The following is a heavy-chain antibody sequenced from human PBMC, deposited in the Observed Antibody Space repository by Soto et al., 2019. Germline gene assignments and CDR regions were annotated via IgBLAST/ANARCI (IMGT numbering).Heavy chain of an antibody. CDR2: ISYDGSNK. J-gene: IGHJ4*02. D-gene: IGHD2-2*01. CDR1: GFTFSSYA. Sequence: PGGSLRLSCAASGFTFSSYAMHWVRQAPGKGLEWVAVISYDGSNKYYADSVKGRFTISRDNSKNTLYLQMNSLRAEDTAVYYCAVGDSRSAMLRGHFDYWGQGTLVTVSS. CDR3: AVGDSRSAMLRGHFDY. V-gene: IGHV3-30-3*01.